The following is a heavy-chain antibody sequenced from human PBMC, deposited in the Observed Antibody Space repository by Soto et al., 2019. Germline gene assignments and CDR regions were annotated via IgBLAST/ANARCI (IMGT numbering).Heavy chain of an antibody. Sequence: PSETLSLTSTVSEGSSSNYYWSWIRKPPGEGLEWIGYIYYSGSTNYNPSLKSRVTISVDTSKNQFSLKLSSVTAADTAVYYCARQQWLVLNAFDIWGQGTMVTVSS. V-gene: IGHV4-59*01. CDR3: ARQQWLVLNAFDI. D-gene: IGHD6-19*01. CDR1: EGSSSNYY. CDR2: IYYSGST. J-gene: IGHJ3*02.